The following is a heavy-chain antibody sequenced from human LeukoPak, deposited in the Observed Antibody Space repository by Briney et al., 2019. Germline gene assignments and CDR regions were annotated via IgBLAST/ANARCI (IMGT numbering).Heavy chain of an antibody. Sequence: SETLSLACAVSGGSITTTNWWSWVRQPPGKGLEWIGEVHLSGATNYNPSLESRVSMSIDKSKNHLSLEVTSVTAADTAIYYCTRESGAFSPFGFWGQGTLLTVSS. CDR1: GGSITTTNW. D-gene: IGHD1-26*01. CDR3: TRESGAFSPFGF. J-gene: IGHJ4*02. V-gene: IGHV4-4*02. CDR2: VHLSGAT.